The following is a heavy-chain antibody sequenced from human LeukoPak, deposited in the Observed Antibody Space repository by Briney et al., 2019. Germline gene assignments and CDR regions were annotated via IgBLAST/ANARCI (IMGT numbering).Heavy chain of an antibody. CDR1: GGSISSYY. CDR3: ARAPPETGYSYYYYYYGMDV. V-gene: IGHV4-59*01. CDR2: IYYSGST. J-gene: IGHJ6*02. D-gene: IGHD3-9*01. Sequence: SETLSLTCTVSGGSISSYYWSWIRQPPGKGLEWIGYIYYSGSTNYNPSLKSRVTISVDTSKNQFSLKLSSVTAADTAVCYCARAPPETGYSYYYYYYGMDVWGQGTTVTVSS.